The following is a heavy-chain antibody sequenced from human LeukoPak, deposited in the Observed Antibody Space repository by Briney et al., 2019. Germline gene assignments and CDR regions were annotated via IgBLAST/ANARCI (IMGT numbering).Heavy chain of an antibody. J-gene: IGHJ5*02. CDR2: IYPSGST. CDR1: GGSISSYY. D-gene: IGHD6-19*01. CDR3: ARVGLSGWPNWFDP. Sequence: SETLSLTCTVSGGSISSYYWSWIRRPAGKGLEWIGRIYPSGSTNYNPSLKSRVTMTVNTSKNQFSLKLNSVTAADTAVYYCARVGLSGWPNWFDPWGQGTLVTVSS. V-gene: IGHV4-4*07.